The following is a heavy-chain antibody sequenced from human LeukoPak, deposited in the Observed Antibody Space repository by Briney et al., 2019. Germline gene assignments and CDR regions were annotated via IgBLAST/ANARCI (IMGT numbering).Heavy chain of an antibody. CDR1: GYTFTAYY. Sequence: ASVKVSCKASGYTFTAYYMHWVRQAPGQGLEWMGWINPNTGDTNYAQNFQGRVTMNRDTSISTAYMELSSLRSDDTAVYYCARSADGYTCGDFDFWGQGTLVTVSS. CDR3: ARSADGYTCGDFDF. D-gene: IGHD5-18*01. V-gene: IGHV1-2*02. J-gene: IGHJ4*02. CDR2: INPNTGDT.